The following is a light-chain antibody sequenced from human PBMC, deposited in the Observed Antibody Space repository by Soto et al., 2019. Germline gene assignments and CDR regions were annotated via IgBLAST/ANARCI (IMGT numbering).Light chain of an antibody. CDR3: QQSCSTPFT. Sequence: DIQMTQSPSSLPASVGDRVTITCRASQSISSNLNWYQQRPGKAPELLIFAASSLQSGVPSRFSGSGSGTYFTLTISSLQPADFVSYYCQQSCSTPFTFGPGTKVDLK. CDR2: AAS. CDR1: QSISSN. V-gene: IGKV1-39*01. J-gene: IGKJ3*01.